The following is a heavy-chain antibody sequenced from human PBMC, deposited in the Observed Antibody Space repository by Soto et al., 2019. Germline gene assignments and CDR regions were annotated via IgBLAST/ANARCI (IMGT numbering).Heavy chain of an antibody. V-gene: IGHV4-4*07. CDR3: ARGGRDGFDI. Sequence: QVQLQESGPGLVKPSETLSLTCTVSGGSISTYYWNWIRQSAGKGLEWIGRVYISGSTNYHPSLKSRVAMSVDTSNYQCSLRVTSVTAADRAVYYCARGGRDGFDIWGQGTMVTVSS. CDR2: VYISGST. J-gene: IGHJ3*02. CDR1: GGSISTYY.